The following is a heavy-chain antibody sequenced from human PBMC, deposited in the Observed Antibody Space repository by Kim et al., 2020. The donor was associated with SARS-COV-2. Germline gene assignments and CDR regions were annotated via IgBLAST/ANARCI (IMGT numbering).Heavy chain of an antibody. Sequence: GGSLRLSCAASGFTFSTYAMSWVRQAPGKGLEWVAAISDIGGSLKYADSVKGRFTISRDNSKNTVYLQMNSLRGEDTAVYYCAKDPGCHLAPWYSDLWGRGTLVTVSS. V-gene: IGHV3-23*01. J-gene: IGHJ2*01. CDR3: AKDPGCHLAPWYSDL. CDR1: GFTFSTYA. CDR2: ISDIGGSL.